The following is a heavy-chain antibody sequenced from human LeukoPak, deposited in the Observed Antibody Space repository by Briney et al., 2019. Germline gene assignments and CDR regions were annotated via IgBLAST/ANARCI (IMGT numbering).Heavy chain of an antibody. Sequence: SETLSLTCAVSGYSISSGYYWCWIRQPPGKGLEWIGSIYHSGSTYYNPSLKSRVTISVDTSKYQFSLKLSSVTAADTAVYYCARRGTARPFDYWGQGTLVTVSS. J-gene: IGHJ4*02. CDR3: ARRGTARPFDY. CDR2: IYHSGST. D-gene: IGHD6-6*01. V-gene: IGHV4-38-2*01. CDR1: GYSISSGYY.